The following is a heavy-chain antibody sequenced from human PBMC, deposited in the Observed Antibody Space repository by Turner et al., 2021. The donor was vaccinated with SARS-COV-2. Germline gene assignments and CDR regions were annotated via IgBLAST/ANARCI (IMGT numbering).Heavy chain of an antibody. CDR3: AREGLWPDNWFDP. CDR2: IWYDGSNK. D-gene: IGHD3-10*01. Sequence: QVQLVESGGGVVQPGRSLRLSCAASGFTFSSYGMHWVRQAPGKGREWVAVIWYDGSNKYYADSVKGRFTISRDNSKNTLYLQMNSLRAEDTAVYYCAREGLWPDNWFDPWGQGTLVTVSS. J-gene: IGHJ5*02. V-gene: IGHV3-33*01. CDR1: GFTFSSYG.